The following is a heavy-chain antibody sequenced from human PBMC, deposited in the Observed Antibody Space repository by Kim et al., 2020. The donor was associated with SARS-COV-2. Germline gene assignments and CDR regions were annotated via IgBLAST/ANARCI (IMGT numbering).Heavy chain of an antibody. D-gene: IGHD3-22*01. CDR3: ARVGYYCDSSGYVTEAWFDP. CDR2: SYYSGST. Sequence: SETLSLTCTVSGGSISSNYWSWIRQPQGKGLEWIWYSYYSGSTNYNPSPTSRVTISVDTSKNQFSLKLSPVTAADTAVYYCARVGYYCDSSGYVTEAWFDPWGQGTLVTVSS. V-gene: IGHV4-59*13. J-gene: IGHJ5*02. CDR1: GGSISSNY.